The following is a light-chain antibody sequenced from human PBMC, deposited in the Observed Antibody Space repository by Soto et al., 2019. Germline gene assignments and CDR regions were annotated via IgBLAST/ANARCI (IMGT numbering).Light chain of an antibody. V-gene: IGKV1-17*01. CDR1: QGITTD. J-gene: IGKJ4*01. CDR2: AAS. Sequence: DIQVTQSPSSLSASVGDRVTITCRASQGITTDLNWYQQKPGKAPKRLIYAASRLQSGVPSRFSGSGSGTDFTLTISSLQPDDFATYYCQPYNNWPLTFGGGTKVESK. CDR3: QPYNNWPLT.